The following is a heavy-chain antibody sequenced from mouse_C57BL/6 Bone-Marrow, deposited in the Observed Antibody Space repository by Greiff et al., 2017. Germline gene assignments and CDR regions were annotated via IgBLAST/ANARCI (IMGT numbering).Heavy chain of an antibody. D-gene: IGHD2-12*01. CDR3: ASYDEDY. J-gene: IGHJ2*01. CDR2: IYPRSGNT. Sequence: VQLLESGAELARPGASVKLSCTASGYTFTSYGISWVKQRTGQGLEWIGEIYPRSGNTYYNEKFKGKVTLTADKSTSTAYMELRSLTSEDSAVYFSASYDEDYWGQGTTLTVSS. V-gene: IGHV1-81*01. CDR1: GYTFTSYG.